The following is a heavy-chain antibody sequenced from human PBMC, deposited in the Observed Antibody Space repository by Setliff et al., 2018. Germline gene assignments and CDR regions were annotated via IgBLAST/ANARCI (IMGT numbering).Heavy chain of an antibody. D-gene: IGHD3-10*01. CDR3: ARAELLWFGGFDP. CDR2: IIPIFGTA. J-gene: IGHJ5*02. CDR1: GGTFSSYA. V-gene: IGHV1-69*13. Sequence: SVKVSCKASGGTFSSYAITWVRQAPGQGLEWMGGIIPIFGTAKYAQKFQGRVTITADQSTRTAYMELSSLRSEDTAVYYCARAELLWFGGFDPWGQGTLVTVSS.